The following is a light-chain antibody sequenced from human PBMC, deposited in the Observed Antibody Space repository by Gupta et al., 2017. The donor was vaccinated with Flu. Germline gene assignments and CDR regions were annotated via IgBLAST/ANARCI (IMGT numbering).Light chain of an antibody. Sequence: EIVLTQSPGTLSLSPGERATLSCRASQSVSSSYLAWYQQKPGQAPRLLIYGASNRATGIPDRFSGSGSGTDFTLTISRLEPEDFAVYYCQHYGSSPFPFGPGTKVDIK. CDR3: QHYGSSPFP. J-gene: IGKJ3*01. V-gene: IGKV3-20*01. CDR1: QSVSSSY. CDR2: GAS.